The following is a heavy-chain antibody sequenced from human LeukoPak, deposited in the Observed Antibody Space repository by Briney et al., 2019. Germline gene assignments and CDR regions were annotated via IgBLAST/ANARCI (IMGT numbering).Heavy chain of an antibody. J-gene: IGHJ6*02. CDR2: ISSSSSYI. CDR3: ARGSYASGSYHYYHYDMDV. Sequence: GGSLRLSCAASGFTFSTYSMNWVRQAPGKGLEWVSSISSSSSYIYYEDSVQGRFTISRDNAKNSLYLQMNSLRAEDTAVYYCARGSYASGSYHYYHYDMDVWGQGTTVTVSS. CDR1: GFTFSTYS. D-gene: IGHD3-10*01. V-gene: IGHV3-21*01.